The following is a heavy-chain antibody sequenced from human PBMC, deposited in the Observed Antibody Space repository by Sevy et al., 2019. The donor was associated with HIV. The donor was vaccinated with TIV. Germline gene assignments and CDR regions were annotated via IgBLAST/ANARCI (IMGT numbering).Heavy chain of an antibody. Sequence: AETLSLTCTVSGGSISAYYWSWIRQPPGKALEDIGYIYYTGSTNYNPSLENRVTMSVDSSKNQFSLKLNSVTAADTGVHYCTRAPSVRSGDDSLNWFDPWGQGTLVSVSS. CDR3: TRAPSVRSGDDSLNWFDP. CDR2: IYYTGST. D-gene: IGHD5-12*01. J-gene: IGHJ5*02. V-gene: IGHV4-59*01. CDR1: GGSISAYY.